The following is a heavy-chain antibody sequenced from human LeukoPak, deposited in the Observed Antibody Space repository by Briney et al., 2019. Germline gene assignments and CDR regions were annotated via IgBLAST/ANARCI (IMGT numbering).Heavy chain of an antibody. CDR2: IGISSGNT. CDR3: ARDTKYAFDN. V-gene: IGHV3-11*06. J-gene: IGHJ4*02. CDR1: GFTFSNFA. D-gene: IGHD2-2*01. Sequence: GGSLRLSCAASGFTFSNFAMSWVRRTPGKGLEWISYIGISSGNTKYADSVKGRFTISGDKAKNSVYLQMNSLRVEDTAVYYCARDTKYAFDNWGQGTLVTVSS.